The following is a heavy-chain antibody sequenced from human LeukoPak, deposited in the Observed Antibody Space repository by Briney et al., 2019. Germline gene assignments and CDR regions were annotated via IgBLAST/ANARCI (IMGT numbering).Heavy chain of an antibody. V-gene: IGHV3-23*01. CDR3: TTTHDPASIWIKFDS. D-gene: IGHD1/OR15-1a*01. J-gene: IGHJ4*02. CDR1: GFNFKTFG. CDR2: ISGSGGST. Sequence: GGSLRLSCAASGFNFKTFGMSWVRQVPGKGLERVSAISGSGGSTYYADSVNGRFTISRDNSKNTLYLQLNSLSAEDTAMYYCTTTHDPASIWIKFDSWGQGTLVTVSS.